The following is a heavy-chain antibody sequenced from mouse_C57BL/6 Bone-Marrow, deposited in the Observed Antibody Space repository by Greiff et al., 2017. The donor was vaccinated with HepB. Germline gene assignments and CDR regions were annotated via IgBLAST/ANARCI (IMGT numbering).Heavy chain of an antibody. J-gene: IGHJ4*01. V-gene: IGHV14-4*01. CDR3: TTGSSGLYAMDY. D-gene: IGHD1-3*01. Sequence: EVKLVESGAELVRPGASVKLSCTASGFNIKDDYMHWVKQRPEQGLEWIGWIDPENGDTEYASKFQGKATITADTSSNTAYLQLSSLTSEDTAVYYCTTGSSGLYAMDYWGQGTSVTVSS. CDR2: IDPENGDT. CDR1: GFNIKDDY.